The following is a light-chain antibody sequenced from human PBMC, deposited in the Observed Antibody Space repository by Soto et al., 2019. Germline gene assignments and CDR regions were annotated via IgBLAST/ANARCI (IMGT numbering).Light chain of an antibody. CDR3: QQRTNWPRSFT. Sequence: PGERATRSCRASQSVSSYLAWYQQKPGQAPRLLIYDTSKRATGIPARFSGSGSGTDFTLTISSLEPEDFAVYYCQQRTNWPRSFTFAPGTKVDIK. CDR2: DTS. CDR1: QSVSSY. V-gene: IGKV3-11*01. J-gene: IGKJ3*01.